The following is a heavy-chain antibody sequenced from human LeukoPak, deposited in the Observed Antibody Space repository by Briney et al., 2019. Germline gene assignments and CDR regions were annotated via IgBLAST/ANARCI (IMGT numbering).Heavy chain of an antibody. CDR2: IYHSGST. CDR3: ARAKRSGSGGWLDP. Sequence: SETLSLTCAVSGGSISSGGYSWSWIRQPPGKGLEWIGYIYHSGSTYYNPSLKSRVTISVDRSKNQFSLKLSSVTAADTAVYYCARAKRSGSGGWLDPWGQGTLVTVSS. J-gene: IGHJ5*02. V-gene: IGHV4-30-2*01. D-gene: IGHD1-26*01. CDR1: GGSISSGGYS.